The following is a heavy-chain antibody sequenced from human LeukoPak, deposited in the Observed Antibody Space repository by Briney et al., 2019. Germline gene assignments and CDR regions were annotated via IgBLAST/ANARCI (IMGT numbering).Heavy chain of an antibody. CDR2: IHYSGST. J-gene: IGHJ5*02. V-gene: IGHV4-59*01. CDR3: ARDRHGSGSAHSFDP. D-gene: IGHD3-10*01. CDR1: GGSLSSFY. Sequence: PSETLSLTCTVSGGSLSSFYWSWIRQPPGKGLEWIAYIHYSGSTNYNPSLKSRVTISVDTSKNQFSLKLNSVTAADTAVYYCARDRHGSGSAHSFDPWGQGTLVTVSS.